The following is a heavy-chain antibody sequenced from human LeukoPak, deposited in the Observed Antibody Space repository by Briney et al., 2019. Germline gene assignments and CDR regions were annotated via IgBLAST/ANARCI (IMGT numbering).Heavy chain of an antibody. CDR1: GFTFSSYG. CDR2: ISGSGGST. D-gene: IGHD3-10*01. CDR3: AKDGRLLWFGEGAFDI. Sequence: PGGSLRLSCAASGFTFSSYGMSWVRQAPGKGLEWVSAISGSGGSTYYADSVKGRFTISRDNSKNTLYLQMNSLRAEDTAVYYCAKDGRLLWFGEGAFDIWGQGTMVTVSS. V-gene: IGHV3-23*01. J-gene: IGHJ3*02.